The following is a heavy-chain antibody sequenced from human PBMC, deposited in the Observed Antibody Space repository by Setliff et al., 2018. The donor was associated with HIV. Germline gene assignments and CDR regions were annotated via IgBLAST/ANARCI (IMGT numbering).Heavy chain of an antibody. D-gene: IGHD3-10*01. V-gene: IGHV1-69*05. J-gene: IGHJ3*02. Sequence: SVKVSCKASGGTFSRYGINWVRQAPGQGLEWMGGIIPSFGTPNNAQKFQGRVTITMDESTGTAYMELSSLRSEDTAMYYCARLYGSGSYYNRDDAFDIWGQGTMVTVSS. CDR1: GGTFSRYG. CDR2: IIPSFGTP. CDR3: ARLYGSGSYYNRDDAFDI.